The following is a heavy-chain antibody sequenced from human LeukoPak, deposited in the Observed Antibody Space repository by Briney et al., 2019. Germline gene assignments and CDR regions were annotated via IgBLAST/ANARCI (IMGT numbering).Heavy chain of an antibody. CDR3: AKSNGYGLIDI. CDR1: GDSISSGDYF. J-gene: IGHJ3*02. CDR2: ISTSGKT. Sequence: PSETLSLTCTVSGDSISSGDYFWSWIRQPAGKGLEWVGRISTSGKTNSNPSLNNRVTLSLDTSKNQFSLKLNSVTAADTAVYYCAKSNGYGLIDIWGQGTMVTVSS. V-gene: IGHV4-61*02. D-gene: IGHD3-22*01.